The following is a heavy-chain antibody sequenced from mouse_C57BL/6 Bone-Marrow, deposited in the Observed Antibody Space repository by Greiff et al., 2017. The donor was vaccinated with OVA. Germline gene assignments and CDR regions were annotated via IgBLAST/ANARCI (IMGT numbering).Heavy chain of an antibody. Sequence: EVKVVESGGGLVQPQGSLKLSCAASGFTFNTYAMHWVRQAPGKGLEWVARIRSKSSNYATYYADSVKDRFTISRDDSQSMLYLQMNNLKTEDTAMYYCVRDPFYDYDCAMDYWGQGTSVTVSS. D-gene: IGHD2-4*01. J-gene: IGHJ4*01. V-gene: IGHV10-3*01. CDR1: GFTFNTYA. CDR3: VRDPFYDYDCAMDY. CDR2: IRSKSSNYAT.